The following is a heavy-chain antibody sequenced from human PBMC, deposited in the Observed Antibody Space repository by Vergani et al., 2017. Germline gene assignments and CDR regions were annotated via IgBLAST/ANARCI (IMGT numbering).Heavy chain of an antibody. CDR2: ISSGSSYI. J-gene: IGHJ4*02. D-gene: IGHD5-12*01. Sequence: EVQLVESGGGLVKPGESPRLSCVASGFTFGSYSMIWVRQAQGKGLEWVSSISSGSSYIYYADSVKGRFTISRDNAKNSLYLQMNSLRAEDTAVYYCARDLTRYSTASRRYFDYWGQGSLVTVSS. CDR1: GFTFGSYS. CDR3: ARDLTRYSTASRRYFDY. V-gene: IGHV3-21*01.